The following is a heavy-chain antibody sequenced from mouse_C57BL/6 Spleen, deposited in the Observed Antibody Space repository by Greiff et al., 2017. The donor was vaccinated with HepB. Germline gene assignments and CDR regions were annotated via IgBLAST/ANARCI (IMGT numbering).Heavy chain of an antibody. CDR3: TRFPTVVDWYFDV. J-gene: IGHJ1*03. V-gene: IGHV1-15*01. CDR2: IDHETGGT. CDR1: GYTFTDYE. D-gene: IGHD1-1*01. Sequence: VQLQQSGAELVRPGASVTLSCKASGYTFTDYEMHWVKQTPVHGLEWIGAIDHETGGTAYNQKFKGKAILTADNSSCTAYLELRSLTSEDSAVYYCTRFPTVVDWYFDVWGTGTTVTVSS.